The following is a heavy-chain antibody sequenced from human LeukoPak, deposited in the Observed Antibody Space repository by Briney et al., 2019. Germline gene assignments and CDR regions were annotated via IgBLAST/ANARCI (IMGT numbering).Heavy chain of an antibody. J-gene: IGHJ1*01. D-gene: IGHD3-16*01. CDR1: DFSFSLST. CDR3: VVGGAGGGYFPN. V-gene: IGHV3-7*01. Sequence: GGSLRLSCAVSDFSFSLSTMSWVRQAAGKGLGWVANMKEDGSDEKYVDSVKGRFTISRDNAKNSLYLQMNSLRHEHTAVYFCVVGGAGGGYFPNWGQGSLVIVSS. CDR2: MKEDGSDE.